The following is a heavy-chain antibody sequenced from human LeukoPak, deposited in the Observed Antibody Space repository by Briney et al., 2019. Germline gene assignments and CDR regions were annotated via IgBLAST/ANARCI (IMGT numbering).Heavy chain of an antibody. Sequence: GSLRLSCAASGFVFSTYWMTWVCQAPGKGLEWVANINLDGTEEHYVDSSLKGRFTISRDNAKNSLYLQMTSLRVEDTAVYYCASGRHDFLHWGQGTLVTVSS. CDR3: ASGRHDFLH. D-gene: IGHD3/OR15-3a*01. CDR1: GFVFSTYW. J-gene: IGHJ4*02. V-gene: IGHV3-7*01. CDR2: INLDGTEE.